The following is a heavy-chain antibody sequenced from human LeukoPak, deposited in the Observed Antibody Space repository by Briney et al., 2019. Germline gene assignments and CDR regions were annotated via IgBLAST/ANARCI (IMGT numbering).Heavy chain of an antibody. CDR2: IFYTGST. J-gene: IGHJ6*03. CDR1: GGSISSSGYY. Sequence: SETLSLTCTVSGGSISSSGYYWGWIRQPPGKGLEWIGNIFYTGSTYYNPSLKNRVAISLDTSKNQFSLKLTSVTAADTAVYYCARTTEGGYTYGYFYYYYMDVWGKGTTVTISS. V-gene: IGHV4-39*07. D-gene: IGHD5-18*01. CDR3: ARTTEGGYTYGYFYYYYMDV.